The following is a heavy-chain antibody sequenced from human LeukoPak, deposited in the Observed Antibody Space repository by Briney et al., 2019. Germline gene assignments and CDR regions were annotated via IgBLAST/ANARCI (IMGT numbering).Heavy chain of an antibody. V-gene: IGHV3-11*01. CDR2: ISNTGRNT. J-gene: IGHJ5*02. Sequence: PGGSLRLSCATSGFTFTDYYMSWVRQAPGKGLEWVSYISNTGRNTYDAESVKGRFTISRDNARKSLYLQMNSLRVEDTAMYYCVKDSDGSGPDHWGQGTPVTVSS. CDR1: GFTFTDYY. D-gene: IGHD4-23*01. CDR3: VKDSDGSGPDH.